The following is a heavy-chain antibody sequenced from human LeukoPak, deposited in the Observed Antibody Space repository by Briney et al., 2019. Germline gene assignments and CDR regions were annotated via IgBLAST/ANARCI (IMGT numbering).Heavy chain of an antibody. CDR2: INHSGST. CDR1: GGSFSSYY. J-gene: IGHJ4*02. CDR3: ARDGAAAPFDY. Sequence: SETLSLTCAVYGGSFSSYYWSWIRQPPGKGLEWIGEINHSGSTNYNPSLKSRVTISVDTSKNQFSLKLSSVTAADTAVYYCARDGAAAPFDYWGQGTLVTVSS. V-gene: IGHV4-34*01. D-gene: IGHD6-13*01.